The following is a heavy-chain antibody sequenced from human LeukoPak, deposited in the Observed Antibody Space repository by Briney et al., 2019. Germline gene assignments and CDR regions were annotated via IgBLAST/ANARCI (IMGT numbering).Heavy chain of an antibody. CDR2: ITDIGKNT. CDR1: GFTFGNYA. Sequence: GGSLRLSCAASGFTFGNYAMAWVRQSPGKGLEWVSCITDIGKNTYHADSVKGRFAISRDNSKNTLSLQMNSLRVEDTAVYYCAKATQRYCTGGTCYPLDYWGQGTLVTVSS. D-gene: IGHD2-8*02. V-gene: IGHV3-23*01. J-gene: IGHJ4*02. CDR3: AKATQRYCTGGTCYPLDY.